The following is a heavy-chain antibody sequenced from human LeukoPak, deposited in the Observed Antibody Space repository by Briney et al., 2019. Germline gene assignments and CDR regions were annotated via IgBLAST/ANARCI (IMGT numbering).Heavy chain of an antibody. J-gene: IGHJ4*02. CDR2: ISPDGSST. Sequence: GGSLRLSCAASGFTFSNYWMHCVRQGPGKGLVCVSRISPDGSSTTYADSVKGRFIISRDNAQNTVDLQMSSLRVDDTTVYYCVREYSSSSGRAFDYWGQGTLVTASS. D-gene: IGHD6-6*01. CDR1: GFTFSNYW. V-gene: IGHV3-74*01. CDR3: VREYSSSSGRAFDY.